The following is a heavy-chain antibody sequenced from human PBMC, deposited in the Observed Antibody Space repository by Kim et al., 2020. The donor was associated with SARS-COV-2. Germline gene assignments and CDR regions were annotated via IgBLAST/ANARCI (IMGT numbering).Heavy chain of an antibody. D-gene: IGHD4-17*01. CDR1: GGSFSDYY. V-gene: IGHV4-34*01. Sequence: SETLSLTCAVYGGSFSDYYWNWIRQPPGKGLEWIGEINHSGSAKYNPSLKSRVTISVDTSKNQISLKLSSVTAADTAVYYCASRGGDYGDYPQNHWGQGT. CDR2: INHSGSA. J-gene: IGHJ5*02. CDR3: ASRGGDYGDYPQNH.